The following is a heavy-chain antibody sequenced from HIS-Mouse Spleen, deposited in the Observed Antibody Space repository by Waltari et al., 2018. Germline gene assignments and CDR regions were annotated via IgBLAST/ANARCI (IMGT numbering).Heavy chain of an antibody. CDR3: AREIPYSSSWYDWYFDL. CDR1: GGSISSSSYY. CDR2: IYYSGST. D-gene: IGHD6-13*01. Sequence: QLQLQESGPGLVKPSETLSLTCTVSGGSISSSSYYWGWIRQPPGKGLEWSGSIYYSGSTYHNPSLKSQVTISVDTSKNQFSLKLSSVTAADTAVYYCAREIPYSSSWYDWYFDLWGRGTLVTVSS. J-gene: IGHJ2*01. V-gene: IGHV4-39*07.